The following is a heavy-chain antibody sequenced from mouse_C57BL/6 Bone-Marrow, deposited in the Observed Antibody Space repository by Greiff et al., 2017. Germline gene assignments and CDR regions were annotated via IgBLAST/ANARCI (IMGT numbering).Heavy chain of an antibody. V-gene: IGHV1-5*01. Sequence: VQLKESGTVLARPGASVKMSCKTSGYTFTSYWMHWVKQRPGQGLEWIGAIYPGNSDTSYNQKCKGKAKLTAVTSASTAYMERSSLTNEDSAVYYCTRWDYYGYAMDYWGQGTSVTVSS. CDR1: GYTFTSYW. CDR3: TRWDYYGYAMDY. D-gene: IGHD1-1*01. CDR2: IYPGNSDT. J-gene: IGHJ4*01.